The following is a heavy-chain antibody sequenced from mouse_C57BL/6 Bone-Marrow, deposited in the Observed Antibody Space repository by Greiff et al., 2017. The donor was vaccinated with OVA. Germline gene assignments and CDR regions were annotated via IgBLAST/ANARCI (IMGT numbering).Heavy chain of an antibody. D-gene: IGHD1-1*02. V-gene: IGHV1-63*01. J-gene: IGHJ2*01. CDR2: IYPGGGYT. CDR1: GYTFTNYW. Sequence: QVQLQQSGAELVRPGTSVKMSCKASGYTFTNYWIGWAKQRPGHGLEWIGDIYPGGGYTNYNEKFKGKATLTADKSSSPAYMQFSSLTSEDSAIYYCARWYTYYFDYWGQGTTLTVSS. CDR3: ARWYTYYFDY.